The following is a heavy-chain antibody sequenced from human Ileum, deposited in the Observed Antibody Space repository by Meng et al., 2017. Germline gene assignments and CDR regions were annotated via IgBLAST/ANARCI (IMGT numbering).Heavy chain of an antibody. CDR2: IKQDGSDK. V-gene: IGHV3-7*01. Sequence: GGSLRLSCVASGFTFSSYWMTWVRQAPGKGLEWLANIKQDGSDKHYADSVKGRFTIPRDNAKNSLYVQINSLRAEDTAVYYCAREWGWGFDIWGQGTMVTVSS. CDR3: AREWGWGFDI. J-gene: IGHJ3*02. CDR1: GFTFSSYW. D-gene: IGHD3-16*01.